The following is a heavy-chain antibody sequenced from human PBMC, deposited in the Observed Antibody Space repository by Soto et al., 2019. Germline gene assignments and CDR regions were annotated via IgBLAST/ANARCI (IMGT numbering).Heavy chain of an antibody. Sequence: ASVKVSCKASGYTFTSYYMHWVRQAPGQGLEWMGIINPSGGSTSYARKFQGRVTMTRDTSTSTVYMELSSLRSEDTAVYYCAREVQDYYGSGSYYNPFDPWGQGTLVTVSS. J-gene: IGHJ5*02. V-gene: IGHV1-46*01. CDR2: INPSGGST. D-gene: IGHD3-10*01. CDR3: AREVQDYYGSGSYYNPFDP. CDR1: GYTFTSYY.